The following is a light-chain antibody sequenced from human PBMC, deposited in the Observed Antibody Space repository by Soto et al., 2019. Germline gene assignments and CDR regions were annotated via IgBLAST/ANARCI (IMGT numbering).Light chain of an antibody. V-gene: IGLV2-14*01. Sequence: QPASVSGSPGQSITISCTGTSSDVGGYNYVSWYQQHPGKAPKLMIYDVSNRPSGVSNRFSGSKSGNTASLTISGLQAEDEADYYCSSYTSSSTLYVFGTGTKLTVL. CDR1: SSDVGGYNY. J-gene: IGLJ1*01. CDR2: DVS. CDR3: SSYTSSSTLYV.